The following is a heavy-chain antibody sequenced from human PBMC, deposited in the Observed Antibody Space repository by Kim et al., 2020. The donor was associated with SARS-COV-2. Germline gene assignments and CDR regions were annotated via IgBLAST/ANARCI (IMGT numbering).Heavy chain of an antibody. CDR1: GGSISSSSYY. D-gene: IGHD6-19*01. CDR3: GVGVPRQCLGWFDP. V-gene: IGHV4-39*01. J-gene: IGHJ5*02. CDR2: IYYSGST. Sequence: SETLSLTCTVSGGSISSSSYYWGWIRQPPGKGLEWIGSIYYSGSTYYNPSLKSRVTISVDTSKKQFSLKLSSVTAADTAVYYCGVGVPRQCLGWFDPWGQGNLGTGYS.